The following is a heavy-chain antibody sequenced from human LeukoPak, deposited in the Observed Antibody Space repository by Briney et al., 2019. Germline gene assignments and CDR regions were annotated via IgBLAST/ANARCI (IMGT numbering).Heavy chain of an antibody. CDR2: INPNSGGT. D-gene: IGHD2-2*01. CDR1: GYTFTGYY. CDR3: ATSWGYCSSTSCYYYYYMDV. Sequence: GASVKVSCKASGYTFTGYYMHWARQAPGQGLEWMGWINPNSGGTNYAQKFQGRVTMTRDTSISTAYMELSRLRSDDTAVYYCATSWGYCSSTSCYYYYYMDVWGKGTTVTVSS. V-gene: IGHV1-2*02. J-gene: IGHJ6*03.